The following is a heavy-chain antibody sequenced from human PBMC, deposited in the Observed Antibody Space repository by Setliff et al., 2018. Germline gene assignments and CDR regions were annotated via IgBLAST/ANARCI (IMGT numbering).Heavy chain of an antibody. CDR1: GYSFTNYW. J-gene: IGHJ3*02. CDR2: IYPGDSDT. CDR3: ARRNTAMVYGFDI. V-gene: IGHV5-51*01. Sequence: GESLKISCKGSGYSFTNYWIGWVRQMPGKGLEWMGIIYPGDSDTRYSPSFQGQVTISADKSINTAYLQWSSLKASDTAMYYCARRNTAMVYGFDIWGQGTMVT. D-gene: IGHD5-18*01.